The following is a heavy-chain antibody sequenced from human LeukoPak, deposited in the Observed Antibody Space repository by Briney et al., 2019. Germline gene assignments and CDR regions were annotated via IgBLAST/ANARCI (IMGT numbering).Heavy chain of an antibody. Sequence: SVKVSCKASGGTFSSYAISWVRQAPGQGLEWMGGIIPIFGTANYAQKFQGRVTITADESTSTAYMELSSLRSEDTAVYYCARNNWKRTAEYYFDYWGQGTLVTVSS. J-gene: IGHJ4*02. D-gene: IGHD1-20*01. CDR2: IIPIFGTA. CDR1: GGTFSSYA. V-gene: IGHV1-69*13. CDR3: ARNNWKRTAEYYFDY.